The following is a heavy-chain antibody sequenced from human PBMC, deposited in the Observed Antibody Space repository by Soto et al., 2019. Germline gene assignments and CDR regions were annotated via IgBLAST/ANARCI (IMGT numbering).Heavy chain of an antibody. Sequence: QVQLVESGGGVVQPGRSLRLSCAASGFTFSSYAMHWVRQAPGKGLEWVAVISYDGSNKYYADSVKGRFTISRDNSKNPLYLQMNSLRAEDPAVYYCARGKTYYYDSSGYQGWYFDLWGRGTLVTVSS. CDR2: ISYDGSNK. CDR3: ARGKTYYYDSSGYQGWYFDL. J-gene: IGHJ2*01. CDR1: GFTFSSYA. D-gene: IGHD3-22*01. V-gene: IGHV3-30-3*01.